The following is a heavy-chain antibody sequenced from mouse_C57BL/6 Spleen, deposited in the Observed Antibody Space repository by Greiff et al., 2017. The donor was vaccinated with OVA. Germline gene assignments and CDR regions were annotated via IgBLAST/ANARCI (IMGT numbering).Heavy chain of an antibody. CDR3: ARPSGTAFAY. V-gene: IGHV2-2*01. D-gene: IGHD3-3*01. CDR1: GFSLTSYG. Sequence: VHLVESGPGLVQPSQSLSITCTVSGFSLTSYGVHWVRQSPGKGLEWLGVIWSGGSTDYNAAFISRLSISKDNSKSQVFFKMNSLQADDTAIYYCARPSGTAFAYWGQGTLVTVSA. CDR2: IWSGGST. J-gene: IGHJ3*01.